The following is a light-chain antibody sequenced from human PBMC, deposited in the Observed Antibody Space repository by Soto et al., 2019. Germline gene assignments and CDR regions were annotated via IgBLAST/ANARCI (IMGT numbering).Light chain of an antibody. J-gene: IGKJ1*01. CDR3: QQYGSSPRT. CDR2: GAS. CDR1: QSVSSR. V-gene: IGKV3-20*01. Sequence: EIVMTQSPGTLSVSPGERATLSCRASQSVSSRLAWYQQKPGQAPRLLIYGASSRATGIPDRFSGSGSGTDFTLTISRLEPEDFAVYYCQQYGSSPRTFGQGTKVDIK.